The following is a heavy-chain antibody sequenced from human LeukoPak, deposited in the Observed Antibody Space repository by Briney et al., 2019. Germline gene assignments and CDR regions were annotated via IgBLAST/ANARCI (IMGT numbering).Heavy chain of an antibody. D-gene: IGHD3-10*01. V-gene: IGHV3-64D*06. J-gene: IGHJ5*02. CDR2: ISSNGGST. Sequence: GGSLRLSCSASGFTFSSYAMHWVRQAPGKGLEYVSAISSNGGSTYYADSVKGGFTISRDNSKNTLYLQMSSLRAEDTAVYYCVPGYYGSGSYRHWFDPWGQGTLVTVSS. CDR1: GFTFSSYA. CDR3: VPGYYGSGSYRHWFDP.